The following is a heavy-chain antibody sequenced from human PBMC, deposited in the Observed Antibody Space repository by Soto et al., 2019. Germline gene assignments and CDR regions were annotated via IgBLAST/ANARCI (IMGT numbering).Heavy chain of an antibody. CDR1: GFTFSTYE. V-gene: IGHV3-48*03. Sequence: GGSLRLSCAASGFTFSTYEMNWVRQAPGKGLEWISYISSSGTTIYYADSVKGRFTISRDNAKNSLSLQMHSLRAEDTAVYDCARGHITGFEVVTGGMDVWGKGTKVTAPQ. J-gene: IGHJ6*04. D-gene: IGHD3-3*01. CDR2: ISSSGTTI. CDR3: ARGHITGFEVVTGGMDV.